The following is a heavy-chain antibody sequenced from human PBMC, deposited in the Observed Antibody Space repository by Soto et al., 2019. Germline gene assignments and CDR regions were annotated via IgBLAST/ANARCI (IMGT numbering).Heavy chain of an antibody. D-gene: IGHD5-18*01. CDR3: ARGRGDTAMAWYY. CDR2: ISYSGST. CDR1: GGSISSYY. J-gene: IGHJ4*02. V-gene: IGHV4-59*01. Sequence: QVQLQESGPGLVKPSETLSLTCTVSGGSISSYYWSWIRQSPGKGLEWIGYISYSGSTKYNPSLQSRVNISVDTSKNQFSLKLSSLTAADTAVYYCARGRGDTAMAWYYWGQGTLVTVSS.